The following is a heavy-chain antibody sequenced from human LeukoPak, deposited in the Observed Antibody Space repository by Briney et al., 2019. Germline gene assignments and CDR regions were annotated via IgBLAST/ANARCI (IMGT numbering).Heavy chain of an antibody. D-gene: IGHD5-24*01. V-gene: IGHV4-34*01. CDR2: INYSGST. CDR3: AREGGDGYNAFDY. CDR1: GGYLSGNH. Sequence: SETLSLTCAVYGGYLSGNHWTWIRQPPGRGLEWIGEINYSGSTNYNPSLKSRVTISVDTSKNQFSLKLSSVTAADTAVYYCAREGGDGYNAFDYWGQGTLVTVSS. J-gene: IGHJ4*02.